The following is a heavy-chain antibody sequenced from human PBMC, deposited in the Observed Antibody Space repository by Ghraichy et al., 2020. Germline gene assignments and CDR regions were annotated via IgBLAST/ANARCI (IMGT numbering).Heavy chain of an antibody. CDR2: ISGSGGST. CDR1: GFTFSSYA. D-gene: IGHD1-26*01. Sequence: LSLTCAASGFTFSSYAMSWVRQAPGKGLEWVSAISGSGGSTYYADSVKGRFTISRDNSKNTLYLQMNSLRAEDTAVYYCASPDIIVGPAWGQGTLVTVSS. J-gene: IGHJ4*02. CDR3: ASPDIIVGPA. V-gene: IGHV3-23*01.